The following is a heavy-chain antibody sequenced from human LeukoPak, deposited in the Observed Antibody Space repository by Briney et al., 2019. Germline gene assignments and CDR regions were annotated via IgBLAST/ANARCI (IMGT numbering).Heavy chain of an antibody. D-gene: IGHD2-2*01. Sequence: SVKVSCKASGGTFSSYAISWVRQARGQGLEWMGGLIPIFGTANYAQKFQGRVTITADESTSTAYMELSSLRSEDTAVYYCARGVVGDGIVVEYFDYWGQGTLVTVPS. CDR2: LIPIFGTA. CDR3: ARGVVGDGIVVEYFDY. V-gene: IGHV1-69*01. J-gene: IGHJ4*02. CDR1: GGTFSSYA.